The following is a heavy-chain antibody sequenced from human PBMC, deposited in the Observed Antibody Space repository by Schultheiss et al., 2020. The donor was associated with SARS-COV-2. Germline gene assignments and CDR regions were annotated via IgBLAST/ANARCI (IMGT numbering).Heavy chain of an antibody. CDR1: GFTFSSYA. CDR3: ARDGPNGWINYYYYGMDV. D-gene: IGHD2-8*01. CDR2: ISYDGSNK. J-gene: IGHJ6*02. Sequence: GGSLRLSCAASGFTFSSYAMHWVRQAPGKGLEWVAVISYDGSNKYYADSVKGRFTISRDNSKNTLYLQMNSLRAGDTAVYYCARDGPNGWINYYYYGMDVWGQGTTVTVSS. V-gene: IGHV3-30*04.